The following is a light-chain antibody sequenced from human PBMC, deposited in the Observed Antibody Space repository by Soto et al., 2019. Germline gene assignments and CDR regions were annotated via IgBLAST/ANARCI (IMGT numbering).Light chain of an antibody. CDR3: QQYGSSPKT. J-gene: IGKJ1*01. V-gene: IGKV3-20*01. Sequence: EIVLTQSPGTLSLSPGERATLSCRASQTVGNNFLAWYQQRPGQSPRLLIYGGAYRATGVPDRFSGSGSGTAFTLTIGSLEPEDFAVYYCQQYGSSPKTFGQGTRVEVK. CDR1: QTVGNNF. CDR2: GGA.